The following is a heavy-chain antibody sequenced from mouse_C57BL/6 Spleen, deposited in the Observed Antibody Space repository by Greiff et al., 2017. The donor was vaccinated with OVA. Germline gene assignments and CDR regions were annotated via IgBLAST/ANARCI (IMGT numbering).Heavy chain of an antibody. Sequence: VQLKQSGAELVKPGASVKLSCTASGFNIKDYYMHWVKQRTEQGLEWIGRIDPEDGETKYAPKFPGKATITADTSSNTAYLQLSSLTSEDTAVYYCARNYYGSSTGGYYAMDYWGQGTSVTVSS. V-gene: IGHV14-2*01. D-gene: IGHD1-1*01. CDR1: GFNIKDYY. CDR3: ARNYYGSSTGGYYAMDY. CDR2: IDPEDGET. J-gene: IGHJ4*01.